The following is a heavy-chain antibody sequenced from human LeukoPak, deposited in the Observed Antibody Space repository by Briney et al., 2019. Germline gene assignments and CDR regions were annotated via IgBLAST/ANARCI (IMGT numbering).Heavy chain of an antibody. CDR2: IKQDGSEK. J-gene: IGHJ1*01. V-gene: IGHV3-7*03. D-gene: IGHD2-2*01. CDR3: ARGAVPAVDGYFQH. Sequence: GSLRLSCAASGFTFSSYWMSWVRQAPGKGLEWVANIKQDGSEKYYVDSVKGRFTISRDNAKNSLYLQMNSLRAEDTAVYYCARGAVPAVDGYFQHWGQGTLVTVSS. CDR1: GFTFSSYW.